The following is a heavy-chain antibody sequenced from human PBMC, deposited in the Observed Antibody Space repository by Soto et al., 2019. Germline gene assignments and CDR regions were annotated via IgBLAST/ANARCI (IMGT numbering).Heavy chain of an antibody. Sequence: ASVKVSCKASGYTFTSYAMNWVREAPGQGLEWMGTINPSGGSTNYAQKFQGRVTLTRDMSTSTVYMELSSLRFEDTAVYYCAREGFLLWLGESPRMDVWGQGTTVTVSS. CDR1: GYTFTSYA. J-gene: IGHJ6*02. V-gene: IGHV1-46*01. CDR2: INPSGGST. CDR3: AREGFLLWLGESPRMDV. D-gene: IGHD3-10*01.